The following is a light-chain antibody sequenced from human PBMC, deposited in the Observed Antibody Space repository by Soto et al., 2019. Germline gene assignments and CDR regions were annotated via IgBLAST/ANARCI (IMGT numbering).Light chain of an antibody. CDR1: SSNIGSNT. Sequence: QSVLTQPPSASGTPGQRVTISCSGSSSNIGSNTVSWFQQLPGGAPTLLLYNNNHPPSAVPGRFSGSKSGTSASPAISRLPSEDEDDYYYAAWDDSLDGHVVFGGGTQLTVL. CDR3: AAWDDSLDGHVV. V-gene: IGLV1-44*01. J-gene: IGLJ7*01. CDR2: NNN.